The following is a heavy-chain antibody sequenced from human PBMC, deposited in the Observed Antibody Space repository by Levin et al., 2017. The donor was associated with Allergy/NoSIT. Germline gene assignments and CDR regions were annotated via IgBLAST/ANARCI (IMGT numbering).Heavy chain of an antibody. J-gene: IGHJ4*02. D-gene: IGHD6-13*01. CDR2: IRSKADGETT. CDR3: TTGWQQLSWRYLAY. V-gene: IGHV3-15*07. CDR1: GFTFTNAW. Sequence: GESLKISCAASGFTFTNAWMNWVRQAPGKGLEWVGRIRSKADGETTEYGAPVRGRFTISRDDSKSTLYLQMDSLRTEDTAVYYCTTGWQQLSWRYLAYWGQGTLVTVSS.